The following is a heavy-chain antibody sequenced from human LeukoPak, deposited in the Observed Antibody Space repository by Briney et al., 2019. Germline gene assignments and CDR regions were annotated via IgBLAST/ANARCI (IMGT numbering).Heavy chain of an antibody. V-gene: IGHV3-7*05. J-gene: IGHJ4*02. Sequence: GGSLRLTCAASGFTFSSYWMSWVRQAPGKGLEWVANIKQDGSEKYYVDSVKGRFTISRDNAKNSLYLQVNSLRAEDTAVYYCARVDYGDYGDYWGQGTLVTVSS. CDR1: GFTFSSYW. CDR3: ARVDYGDYGDY. CDR2: IKQDGSEK. D-gene: IGHD4-17*01.